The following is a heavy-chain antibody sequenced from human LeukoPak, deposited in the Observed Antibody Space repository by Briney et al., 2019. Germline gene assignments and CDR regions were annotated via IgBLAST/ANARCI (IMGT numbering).Heavy chain of an antibody. V-gene: IGHV1-69*04. CDR2: IIPILGIA. J-gene: IGHJ4*02. CDR3: ARAPNTYSSSSADY. Sequence: SVKVSCKASGGTFSSYAISWARQAPGQGLEWMGRIIPILGIANYAQKFQGRVTITADESTSTAYMELSSLRSEDTAVYYCARAPNTYSSSSADYWGQGTLVTVSS. D-gene: IGHD6-6*01. CDR1: GGTFSSYA.